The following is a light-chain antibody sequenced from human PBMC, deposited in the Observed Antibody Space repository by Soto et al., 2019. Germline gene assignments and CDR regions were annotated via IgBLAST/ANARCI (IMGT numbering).Light chain of an antibody. Sequence: DIQMTQSPDSLSASVGDRVTITCQASHDITNYVNWYQQRPGRAPMLLIYDAANLTTGVPSRCSRSASNTDFTSTSASLQPEDVGIYYCQKYGNVPFTFGPGTKVNIK. V-gene: IGKV1-33*01. CDR3: QKYGNVPFT. J-gene: IGKJ3*01. CDR2: DAA. CDR1: HDITNY.